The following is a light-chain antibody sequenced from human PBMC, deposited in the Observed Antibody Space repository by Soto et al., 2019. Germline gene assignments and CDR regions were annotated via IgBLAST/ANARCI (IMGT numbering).Light chain of an antibody. CDR1: QNIYGW. J-gene: IGKJ1*01. CDR3: QQYNSYPWT. V-gene: IGKV1-5*01. CDR2: DAS. Sequence: DIQMTQSPSTLSASVGDRVTITCRATQNIYGWLAWYQQKSGKAPKLLIYDASSLESGVTSRFSGSGFGTEFTVNISSLQPNDFATYYCQQYNSYPWTFGQGTKVEVK.